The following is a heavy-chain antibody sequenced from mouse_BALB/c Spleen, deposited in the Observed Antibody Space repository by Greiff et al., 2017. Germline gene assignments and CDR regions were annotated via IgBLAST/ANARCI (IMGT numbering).Heavy chain of an antibody. V-gene: IGHV3-2*02. CDR3: ARPYYYGSSYGYFDV. D-gene: IGHD1-1*01. Sequence: EVKVIESGPGLVKPSQSLSLTCTVTGYSITSDYAWNWIRQFPGNKLEWMGYISYSGSTSYNPSLKSRISITRDTSKNQFFLQLNSVTTEDTATYYCARPYYYGSSYGYFDVWGAGTTVTVSS. CDR2: ISYSGST. J-gene: IGHJ1*01. CDR1: GYSITSDYA.